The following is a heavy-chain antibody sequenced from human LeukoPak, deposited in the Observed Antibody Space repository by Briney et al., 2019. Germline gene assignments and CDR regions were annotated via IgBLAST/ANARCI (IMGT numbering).Heavy chain of an antibody. CDR1: GFTFSSYA. J-gene: IGHJ4*02. CDR3: ASTGIAAAGTIDY. V-gene: IGHV3-11*01. Sequence: GGSLRLSCAASGFTFSSYAMSWIRQAPGKGLEWVSYISSSGSTIYYADSVKGRFTISRDNAKNSLYLQMNSLRAEDTAVYYCASTGIAAAGTIDYWGQGTLVTVSS. CDR2: ISSSGSTI. D-gene: IGHD6-13*01.